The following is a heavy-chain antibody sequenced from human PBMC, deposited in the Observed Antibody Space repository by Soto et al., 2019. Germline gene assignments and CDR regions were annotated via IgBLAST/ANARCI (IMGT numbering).Heavy chain of an antibody. D-gene: IGHD2-2*01. Sequence: SETLSLTCTVSGGSISSYYWFWIRQPPGKGLEWIGYIYYSGSTNYNPSLKSRVTISVDTSKNQFSLKLSSVTAADTAVYYCARWGRYCSSTSCPNYYMDVWGKGTTVTVSS. CDR3: ARWGRYCSSTSCPNYYMDV. CDR1: GGSISSYY. J-gene: IGHJ6*03. CDR2: IYYSGST. V-gene: IGHV4-59*01.